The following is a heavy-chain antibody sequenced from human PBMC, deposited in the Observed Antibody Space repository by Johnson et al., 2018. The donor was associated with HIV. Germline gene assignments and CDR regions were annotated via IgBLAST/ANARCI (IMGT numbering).Heavy chain of an antibody. D-gene: IGHD3-10*01. CDR3: AKEGTTMEVDI. Sequence: VQLVESGGGLVQPGGSLRLSCAASGFTFSSYWMSWVRQAPGKGLEWVANIKQDGSEKYYVDSVKGRFTISRDNAKNSLYLQMISLRAEDTAVYYCAKEGTTMEVDIWGQGTMVTVSS. CDR2: IKQDGSEK. CDR1: GFTFSSYW. V-gene: IGHV3-7*05. J-gene: IGHJ3*02.